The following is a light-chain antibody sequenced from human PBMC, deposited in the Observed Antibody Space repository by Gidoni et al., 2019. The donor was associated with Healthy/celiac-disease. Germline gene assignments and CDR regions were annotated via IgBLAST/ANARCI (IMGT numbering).Light chain of an antibody. CDR3: QQRSNWRT. J-gene: IGKJ1*01. CDR2: DAS. CDR1: QSVSSY. V-gene: IGKV3-11*01. Sequence: EIVLTQSPATLSLSPGDRATLSCRASQSVSSYLAWYQQKPGQAPRLLIYDASNRATGIPARFSGSGSGTDFTLTISSLEPEDFAVYYCQQRSNWRTFXXXTKVEIK.